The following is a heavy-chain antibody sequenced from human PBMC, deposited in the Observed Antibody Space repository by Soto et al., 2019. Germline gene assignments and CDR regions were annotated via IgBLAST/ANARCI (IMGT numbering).Heavy chain of an antibody. V-gene: IGHV1-3*01. J-gene: IGHJ5*02. CDR1: GYNFTQYR. CDR2: ITAGDAKT. CDR3: ARDLYSSSWFRFDP. Sequence: QVQLVQSGADVKKPGASVKISCKASGYNFTQYRIHWVRQAPGQRLEWMGWITAGDAKTEYSQRFQGRVTISRDISATTVYLDLDSLRSEDTAVYYCARDLYSSSWFRFDPWGRGTQVIVSS. D-gene: IGHD2-2*01.